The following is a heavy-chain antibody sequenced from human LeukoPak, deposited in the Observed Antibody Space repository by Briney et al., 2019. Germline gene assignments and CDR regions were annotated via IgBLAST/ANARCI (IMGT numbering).Heavy chain of an antibody. CDR3: ARHYTLVTAPGAYYMDV. J-gene: IGHJ6*03. Sequence: SETLSLTCSVSGGSISSSTYFWGWIRQPPGKGLEWIGTIYHTVPTYYNPSLKSRVTISVATSKNQFSLNLSSVTATDTAVYFCARHYTLVTAPGAYYMDVWGKGTTVTVSS. D-gene: IGHD6-13*01. CDR2: IYHTVPT. V-gene: IGHV4-39*01. CDR1: GGSISSSTYF.